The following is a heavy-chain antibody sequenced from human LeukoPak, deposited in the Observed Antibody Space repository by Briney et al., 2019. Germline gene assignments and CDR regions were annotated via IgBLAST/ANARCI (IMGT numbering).Heavy chain of an antibody. CDR3: ARDMAVVVPAASRAFDI. CDR2: IRYDGSNK. D-gene: IGHD2-2*01. V-gene: IGHV3-30*02. CDR1: GFTFSSYG. Sequence: GGSLRLSCAASGFTFSSYGMHWVRQAPGKGLEWVAFIRYDGSNKYYADSVKGRFTISRDNSKNTLYLQMTSLRAEDTAVYYCARDMAVVVPAASRAFDIWGQGTMVTVSS. J-gene: IGHJ3*02.